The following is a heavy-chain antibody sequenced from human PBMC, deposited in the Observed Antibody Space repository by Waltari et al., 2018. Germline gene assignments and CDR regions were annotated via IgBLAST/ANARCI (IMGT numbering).Heavy chain of an antibody. CDR3: VRSHQLRFLEWSPPRY. D-gene: IGHD3-3*01. J-gene: IGHJ4*02. Sequence: QVQLVQSGAEVKKPGASVKVSCKASGYTFTGYYMHWVRQAPGQGLEWMGWINPNSGGTNYAQKFQGRVTMTRDTSISTAYMELSRLRSDDTAVYYCVRSHQLRFLEWSPPRYWGQGTLVTVSS. CDR2: INPNSGGT. V-gene: IGHV1-2*02. CDR1: GYTFTGYY.